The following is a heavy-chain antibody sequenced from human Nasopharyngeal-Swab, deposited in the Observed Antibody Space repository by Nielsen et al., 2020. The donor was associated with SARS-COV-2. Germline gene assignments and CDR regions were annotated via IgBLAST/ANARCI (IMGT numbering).Heavy chain of an antibody. CDR3: ARGSGGIAAAGTIRFDP. CDR1: GGSFRGYY. V-gene: IGHV4-34*01. D-gene: IGHD6-13*01. Sequence: GSLRLSCAVSGGSFRGYYWSWIRQPPGKGLEWIGEINHSGSTNYNTTLKSRVTISVDTAKNQFALMLSSVTAADTAVYYCARGSGGIAAAGTIRFDPWGQGTLVTVSS. CDR2: INHSGST. J-gene: IGHJ5*02.